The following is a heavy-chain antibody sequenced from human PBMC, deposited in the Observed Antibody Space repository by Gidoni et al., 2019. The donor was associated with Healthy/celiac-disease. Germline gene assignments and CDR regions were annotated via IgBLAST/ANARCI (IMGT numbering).Heavy chain of an antibody. CDR2: IYYSGST. CDR1: GGSISSGGYY. J-gene: IGHJ6*03. CDR3: ARSPPAGRGYYYYMDV. Sequence: QVQLQESGPALVKPSQTLSLTCPVSGGSISSGGYYWSWIRQHPGKGLEWIGYIYYSGSTYYNPSLKSRVTISVDTSKNQFSLKLSSVTAADTAVYYCARSPPAGRGYYYYMDVWGKGTTVTVSS. D-gene: IGHD3-10*01. V-gene: IGHV4-31*03.